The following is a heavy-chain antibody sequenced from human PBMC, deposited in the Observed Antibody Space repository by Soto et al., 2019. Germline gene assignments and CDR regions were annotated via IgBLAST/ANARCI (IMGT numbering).Heavy chain of an antibody. CDR2: ISGGGGTT. D-gene: IGHD5-12*01. Sequence: PGGSLRLSCTASGFTFSSHAMSWVRQAPGKGLEWVSSISGGGGTTDYADSVKGRFTISRDTSKNTLSLQMNSRRAEDTAVYYCAKLLYRATIGDFDYWGQGTLVTVSS. CDR1: GFTFSSHA. CDR3: AKLLYRATIGDFDY. J-gene: IGHJ4*02. V-gene: IGHV3-23*01.